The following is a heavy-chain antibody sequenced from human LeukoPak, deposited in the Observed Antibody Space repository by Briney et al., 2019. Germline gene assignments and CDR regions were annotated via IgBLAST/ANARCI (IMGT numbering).Heavy chain of an antibody. V-gene: IGHV4-39*07. CDR2: IYYSGST. CDR3: ARQYGDPVVGLYYFDY. Sequence: PSETLSLTCTVSGGSISSSSYYWGWIRQPPGKGLEWIGSIYYSGSTYYNPSLKSRVTISVDTSKNQFSLKLSSVTAADTAVYYCARQYGDPVVGLYYFDYWGQGTLVTVSS. CDR1: GGSISSSSYY. D-gene: IGHD4-17*01. J-gene: IGHJ4*02.